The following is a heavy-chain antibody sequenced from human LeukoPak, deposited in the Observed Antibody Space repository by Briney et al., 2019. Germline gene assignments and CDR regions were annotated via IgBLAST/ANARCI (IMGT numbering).Heavy chain of an antibody. D-gene: IGHD2-21*02. J-gene: IGHJ4*02. V-gene: IGHV3-30*18. CDR2: ISYDGNNK. Sequence: GGSLRLSCAASGFSFSYYGMHWGRQAPGKGLEWVAVISYDGNNKHYADSVKGRFTISRDNSKNTVFLQMNSLRPEDTAVYYCAKASCGGDCYSDYWGQGTLVPVSS. CDR1: GFSFSYYG. CDR3: AKASCGGDCYSDY.